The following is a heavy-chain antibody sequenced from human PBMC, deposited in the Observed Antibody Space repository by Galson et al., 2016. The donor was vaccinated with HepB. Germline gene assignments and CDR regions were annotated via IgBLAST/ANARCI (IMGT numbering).Heavy chain of an antibody. D-gene: IGHD3-22*01. J-gene: IGHJ4*02. CDR2: ITWDGRRA. V-gene: IGHV3-43D*04. CDR3: VRNEPPYDSSGYPGDY. Sequence: SLRLSCAASGFTFDDYAMRWVRQPPGKGLEWVSLITWDGRRASYADSVRGRFTISRDNSKNSLFLQMKNLRVEDTAFYYCVRNEPPYDSSGYPGDYWGQGTLVTVSS. CDR1: GFTFDDYA.